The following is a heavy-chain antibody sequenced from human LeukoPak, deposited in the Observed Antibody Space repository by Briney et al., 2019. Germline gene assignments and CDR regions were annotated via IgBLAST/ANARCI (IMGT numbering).Heavy chain of an antibody. V-gene: IGHV1-18*01. Sequence: ASVKVSCKASGYIFNDYGISWLRQAPGQGLEWMGWIRVYNGNTNYAQKFQDRVTMTTDISTGTAYMELSSLRSDDAAVYYCARGLGTFGGVIVSGYWGQGTLVTVSS. D-gene: IGHD3-16*02. CDR1: GYIFNDYG. J-gene: IGHJ4*02. CDR3: ARGLGTFGGVIVSGY. CDR2: IRVYNGNT.